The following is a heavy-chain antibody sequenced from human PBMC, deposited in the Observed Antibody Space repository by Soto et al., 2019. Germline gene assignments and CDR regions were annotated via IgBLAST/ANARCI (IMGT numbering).Heavy chain of an antibody. V-gene: IGHV4-31*03. CDR1: GGSISSGGYY. D-gene: IGHD3-3*01. Sequence: PSETLSLTCTVSGGSISSGGYYWSWIRQHPGKGLEWIGYIYYSGSTYYNPSLKSRVTISVDTSRNQFSLKLSSVTAADTAVYYCARDPGRYDFWSGYGPDAFDIWGQGTMVTVSS. J-gene: IGHJ3*02. CDR3: ARDPGRYDFWSGYGPDAFDI. CDR2: IYYSGST.